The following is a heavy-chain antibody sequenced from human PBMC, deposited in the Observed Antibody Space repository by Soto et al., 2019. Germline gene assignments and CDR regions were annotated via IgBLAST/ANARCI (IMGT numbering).Heavy chain of an antibody. Sequence: ASVKVSCKVSGYTLTELSMHWVRQAPGKGLEWMGGFDPEDGETIYAQKFQGRVTMTEDTSTDTAYMELSSLRSEDTAVYYCATGAANYYDSSGYYDYWGQGTLVTVSS. CDR1: GYTLTELS. D-gene: IGHD3-22*01. J-gene: IGHJ4*02. CDR2: FDPEDGET. V-gene: IGHV1-24*01. CDR3: ATGAANYYDSSGYYDY.